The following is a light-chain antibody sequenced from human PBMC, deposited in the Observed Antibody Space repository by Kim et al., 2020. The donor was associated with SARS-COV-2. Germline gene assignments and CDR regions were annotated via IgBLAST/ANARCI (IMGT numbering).Light chain of an antibody. CDR3: QTWGTGMV. J-gene: IGLJ3*02. CDR1: SGHSSYA. V-gene: IGLV4-69*01. CDR2: LSTDGSH. Sequence: GASVKLTCTLSSGHSSYAIAWHQQQPEKGPRYLMKLSTDGSHSKGDGIPDRFSGSSSGAERYLTISSLQSEDEADYYCQTWGTGMVFGGGTQLTVL.